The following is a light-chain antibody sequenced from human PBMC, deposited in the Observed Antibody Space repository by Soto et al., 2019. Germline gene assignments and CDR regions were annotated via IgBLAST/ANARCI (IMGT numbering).Light chain of an antibody. CDR1: SSDVGGYNY. CDR3: GAWDNSLKGWV. CDR2: EVN. J-gene: IGLJ3*02. V-gene: IGLV2-8*01. Sequence: QSALTQPPSASGSPGQSVAISCTGTSSDVGGYNYVSWYQQHPGKAPKLMIYEVNKRPSGVPDRFSGSKSGTSASLAIGGLQPDDEAHYYCGAWDNSLKGWVFGGGTKVTVL.